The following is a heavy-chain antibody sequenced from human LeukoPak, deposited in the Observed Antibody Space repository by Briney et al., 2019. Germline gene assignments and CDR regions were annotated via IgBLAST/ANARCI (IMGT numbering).Heavy chain of an antibody. V-gene: IGHV4-4*07. D-gene: IGHD6-13*01. Sequence: SETLSPTCSVSGGSISGYYWCWIRQPAGKGLEWIGRIYNSENANYNPSLRSRVSMSVDTSKNQFSLKLSSVTAADTAVYYCARLSQSTSWYDDYWGQGTLVTVSS. CDR2: IYNSENA. CDR3: ARLSQSTSWYDDY. CDR1: GGSISGYY. J-gene: IGHJ4*02.